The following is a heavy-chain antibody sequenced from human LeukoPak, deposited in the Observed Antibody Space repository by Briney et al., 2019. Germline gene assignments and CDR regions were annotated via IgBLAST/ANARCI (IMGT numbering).Heavy chain of an antibody. CDR2: INHSGST. CDR3: ARVLLSGSYYMN. CDR1: GGSFSGYY. D-gene: IGHD3-10*01. Sequence: PSETLSHTCAVYGGSFSGYYWSWIRQPPGKELEWIGEINHSGSTNYNPSLKSRVTISVDTSKNQFSLKLSSVTAADTAVYYCARVLLSGSYYMNWGQGTLVTVSS. V-gene: IGHV4-34*01. J-gene: IGHJ4*02.